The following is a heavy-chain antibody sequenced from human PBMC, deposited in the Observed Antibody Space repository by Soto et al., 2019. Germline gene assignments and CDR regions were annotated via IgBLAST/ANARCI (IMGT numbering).Heavy chain of an antibody. D-gene: IGHD6-19*01. CDR1: GGSISSSSYY. Sequence: PSETLSLTCTVSGGSISSSSYYWGWIRQPPGKGLEWIGSIYYSGSTYYNPSLKSRVTISVDTSKNQFSLKLSSVTAADTAVYYCARLAGYSSGWYSEYFQHWGQGTLVTVSS. V-gene: IGHV4-39*01. CDR2: IYYSGST. J-gene: IGHJ1*01. CDR3: ARLAGYSSGWYSEYFQH.